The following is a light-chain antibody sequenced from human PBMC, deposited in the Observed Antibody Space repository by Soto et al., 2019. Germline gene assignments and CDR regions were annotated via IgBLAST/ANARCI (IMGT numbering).Light chain of an antibody. Sequence: EIVVTQSPGTLSLSPGERATLSCRASQSVSSNYLTWYQQKPGQAPRLLIYGASSRATGIPDRFSGSGSGTDFTLTISRLEPEDFAVYYCQQYGSSPLYTFGQGTKLEI. CDR3: QQYGSSPLYT. CDR1: QSVSSNY. CDR2: GAS. V-gene: IGKV3-20*01. J-gene: IGKJ2*01.